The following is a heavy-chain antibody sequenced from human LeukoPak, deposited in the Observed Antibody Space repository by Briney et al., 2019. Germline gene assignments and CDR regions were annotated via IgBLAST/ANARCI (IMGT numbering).Heavy chain of an antibody. V-gene: IGHV4-34*01. CDR1: GGSFSGYY. D-gene: IGHD2-8*01. Sequence: SETLSLTCAVYGGSFSGYYWSWIRQPPGKGLEWIGEINHSGSTNYNPSLKSRVTISVDTSKNQFSLKLSTVTAADTAVYDCAGNPAFGVVLMGYAIMGSGWFHPVGPGTLVPVSS. CDR2: INHSGST. J-gene: IGHJ5*02. CDR3: AGNPAFGVVLMGYAIMGSGWFHP.